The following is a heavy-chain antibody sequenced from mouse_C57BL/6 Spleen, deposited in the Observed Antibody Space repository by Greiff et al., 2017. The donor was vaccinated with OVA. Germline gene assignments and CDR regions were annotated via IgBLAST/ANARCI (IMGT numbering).Heavy chain of an antibody. CDR3: ARDYGSRTGFAY. CDR1: GYTFTNYW. Sequence: QVHVKQSGAELVRPGTSVKMSCKASGYTFTNYWIGWAKQRPGHGLEWIGDIYPGGGYTNYNEKFKGKATLTADKSSSTAYMQFSSLTSEDSAIYYCARDYGSRTGFAYWGQGTLVTVSA. J-gene: IGHJ3*01. CDR2: IYPGGGYT. D-gene: IGHD1-1*01. V-gene: IGHV1-63*01.